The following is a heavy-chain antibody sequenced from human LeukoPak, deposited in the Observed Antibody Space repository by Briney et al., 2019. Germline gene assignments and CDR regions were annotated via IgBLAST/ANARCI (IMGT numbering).Heavy chain of an antibody. Sequence: QPGGSLRLSCAASGFTFSTYGMHWVRQAPGKGLEWVSVIWYDGSNEYYADSVKGRFTISRDNSKNTLYLQMNTLRAEDTAVYYCARGRGYGRLNPNFDSWGQGTLVTVSS. D-gene: IGHD5-18*01. CDR1: GFTFSTYG. CDR2: IWYDGSNE. V-gene: IGHV3-33*01. J-gene: IGHJ4*02. CDR3: ARGRGYGRLNPNFDS.